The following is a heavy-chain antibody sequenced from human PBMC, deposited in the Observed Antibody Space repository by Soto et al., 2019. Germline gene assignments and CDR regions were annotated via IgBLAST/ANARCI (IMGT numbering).Heavy chain of an antibody. Sequence: QVQLVQSGAEVKKPGASVKVSCKASGYTFTSYAMHWVRQAPGQRLEWMGWINAGNGNTKYSQKFQGRVTITRDTSASTAYMELSSLRSEDTAVYYCVRAPGSGTYYYYGMDVWGQGTTVTVSS. CDR2: INAGNGNT. V-gene: IGHV1-3*01. CDR1: GYTFTSYA. D-gene: IGHD1-26*01. J-gene: IGHJ6*02. CDR3: VRAPGSGTYYYYGMDV.